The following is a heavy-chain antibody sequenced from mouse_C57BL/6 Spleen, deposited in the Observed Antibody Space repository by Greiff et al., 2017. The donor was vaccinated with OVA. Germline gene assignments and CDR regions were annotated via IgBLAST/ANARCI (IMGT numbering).Heavy chain of an antibody. CDR2: ISYDGSN. CDR3: ARGNYPWYCDV. J-gene: IGHJ1*03. D-gene: IGHD2-1*01. Sequence: EVQLQESGPGLVKPSQSLSLTCSVTGYSITSGYYWNWIRQFPGNKLEWMGYISYDGSNNYNPSLNNRISITRDTSKNQFFLKLNSVTTEDTATYYCARGNYPWYCDVWGTGTTVTVSS. CDR1: GYSITSGYY. V-gene: IGHV3-6*01.